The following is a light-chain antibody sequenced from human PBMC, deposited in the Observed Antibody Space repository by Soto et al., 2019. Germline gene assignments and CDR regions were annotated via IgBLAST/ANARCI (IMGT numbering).Light chain of an antibody. CDR3: SSYPSSSTQHV. Sequence: QSVLTQPASVSGSPGQSITISCTGTSSDVGGYNYVSWYQHHPGKAPKLMIYDVSNRPSGVSNRFSGSKSGITATLTISGLHAEDEADYYCSSYPSSSTQHVFGTGTKLTVL. CDR1: SSDVGGYNY. CDR2: DVS. V-gene: IGLV2-14*03. J-gene: IGLJ1*01.